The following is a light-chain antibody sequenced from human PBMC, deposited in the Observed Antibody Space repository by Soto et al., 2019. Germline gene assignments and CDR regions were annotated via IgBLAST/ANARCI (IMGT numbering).Light chain of an antibody. CDR2: AAS. V-gene: IGKV1-27*01. J-gene: IGKJ4*01. CDR1: QGISNY. Sequence: DIQMTQSPSSLSASVGDRVTITCRASQGISNYLAWYQQIPGKVPKLLISAASTLQSGVPSRFGGSGSGTDFTLTISRLQPEDVATYYCQKYTNCPAFGGGTKVEIK. CDR3: QKYTNCPA.